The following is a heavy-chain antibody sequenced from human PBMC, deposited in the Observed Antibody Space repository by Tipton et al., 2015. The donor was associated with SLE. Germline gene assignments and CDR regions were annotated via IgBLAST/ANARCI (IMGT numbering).Heavy chain of an antibody. CDR2: IYHSGSA. D-gene: IGHD2-21*01. J-gene: IGHJ4*02. CDR3: ARRRYCGGDKCYYFDY. CDR1: GYSISSGYY. Sequence: TLSLTCTVSGYSISSGYYWGWIRQPPGKGLEWIGHIYHSGSAYYNPSLKSRVTISVDTSKNQFSLKLTSVTAADTAVYYCARRRYCGGDKCYYFDYWGQGTLVTVSS. V-gene: IGHV4-38-2*02.